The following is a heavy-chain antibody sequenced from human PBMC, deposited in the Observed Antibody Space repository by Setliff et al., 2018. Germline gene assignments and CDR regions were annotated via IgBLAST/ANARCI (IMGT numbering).Heavy chain of an antibody. D-gene: IGHD6-6*01. CDR1: GDSISGGDYY. CDR3: ARAPARFERHVYGSSDWYFDL. J-gene: IGHJ2*01. Sequence: SETLSLTCTVSGDSISGGDYYWTWIRQPAGKGLEWIGRIYTSGSTNYNPSPKSRVTISVDTSKNQFSLKLSSVTAADTAVYYCARAPARFERHVYGSSDWYFDLWGRGTRVTVSS. CDR2: IYTSGST. V-gene: IGHV4-61*02.